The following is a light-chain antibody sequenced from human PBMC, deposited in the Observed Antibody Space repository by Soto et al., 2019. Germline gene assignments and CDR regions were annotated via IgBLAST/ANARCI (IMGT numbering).Light chain of an antibody. CDR1: SGYSNYN. J-gene: IGLJ1*01. CDR2: VGTGGIVG. CDR3: GADHGSGSNIVYV. V-gene: IGLV9-49*03. Sequence: QSVLTQPPSASASLGASVTLTCTLSSGYSNYNVDWYQQRPGKGPRFVMRVGTGGIVGSKGDGIPDRFSVLGSGLNRFLTIENIQEEDESDYYCGADHGSGSNIVYVFGTGTKLTVL.